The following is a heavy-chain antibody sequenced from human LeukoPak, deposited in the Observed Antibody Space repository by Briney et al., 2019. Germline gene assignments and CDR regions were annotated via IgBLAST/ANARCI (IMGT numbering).Heavy chain of an antibody. CDR2: INWNGGST. Sequence: GGSLRLSCAASGFTFDDYGMSWVRQAPGKGLEWVSGINWNGGSTGYADSVKGRFTISRDNAKNSLYLQMNSLRAEDTALYHCARGQPDSITGPNEHAFDIWGQGTMVTVSS. CDR1: GFTFDDYG. J-gene: IGHJ3*02. D-gene: IGHD1-20*01. CDR3: ARGQPDSITGPNEHAFDI. V-gene: IGHV3-20*01.